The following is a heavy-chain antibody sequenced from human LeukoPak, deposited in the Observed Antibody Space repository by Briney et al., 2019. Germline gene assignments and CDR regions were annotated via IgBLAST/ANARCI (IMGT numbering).Heavy chain of an antibody. J-gene: IGHJ3*02. CDR3: ARGLAGDYYDSSGYYYRSANAFDI. CDR1: GFTVSSNY. CDR2: IYSGGST. V-gene: IGHV3-53*01. Sequence: GGSLRLSCAASGFTVSSNYMSWVRQAPGKGLEWVSVIYSGGSTYYADSVKGRFTISRDNSKNTLYLQMNSLGAEDTAVYYCARGLAGDYYDSSGYYYRSANAFDIWGQGTMVTVSS. D-gene: IGHD3-22*01.